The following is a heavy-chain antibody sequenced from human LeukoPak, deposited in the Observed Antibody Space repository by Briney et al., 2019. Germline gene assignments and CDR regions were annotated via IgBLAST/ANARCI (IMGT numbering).Heavy chain of an antibody. J-gene: IGHJ5*02. CDR2: ISSSGSHI. Sequence: PGGSLRLSCAASGFTFSDYYMSWIRQAPGRGLEWVSYISSSGSHIYYGDSVKGRFTISRDNAKNSLYLQMNSLRAEDTAVYYCARGRSISYDSSGYHNWFDPWGQGTLVTVSS. CDR3: ARGRSISYDSSGYHNWFDP. CDR1: GFTFSDYY. D-gene: IGHD3-22*01. V-gene: IGHV3-11*04.